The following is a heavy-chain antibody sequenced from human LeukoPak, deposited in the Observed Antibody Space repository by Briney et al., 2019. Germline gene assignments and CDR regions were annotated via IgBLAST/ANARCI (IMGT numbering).Heavy chain of an antibody. Sequence: GASVKVSCKASGGTFSSYTISWVRQAPGQGLEWMGWISAYNGNTNYAQKLQGRVTMTTDTSTSTAYMELRSLRSDDTAGYYCARPSRDYDFWSDYYMDVWGKGTTVTVSS. V-gene: IGHV1-18*01. J-gene: IGHJ6*03. CDR3: ARPSRDYDFWSDYYMDV. CDR1: GGTFSSYT. D-gene: IGHD3-3*01. CDR2: ISAYNGNT.